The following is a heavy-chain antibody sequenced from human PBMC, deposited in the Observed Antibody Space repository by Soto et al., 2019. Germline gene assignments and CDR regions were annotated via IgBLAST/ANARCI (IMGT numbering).Heavy chain of an antibody. D-gene: IGHD6-13*01. Sequence: GGSLRLSCAASGFTFSSYAMSWVRQAPGKGLEWVSAISGSGGSTYYADSVKGRFTISRDNSKNTLYLQMNSLRAEDTAVYYCAKDGPGVAAAGLMDDAFDIWGQGTMVTVSS. V-gene: IGHV3-23*01. CDR3: AKDGPGVAAAGLMDDAFDI. J-gene: IGHJ3*02. CDR1: GFTFSSYA. CDR2: ISGSGGST.